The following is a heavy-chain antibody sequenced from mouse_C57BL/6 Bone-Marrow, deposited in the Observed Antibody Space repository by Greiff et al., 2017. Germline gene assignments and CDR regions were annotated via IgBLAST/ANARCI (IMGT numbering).Heavy chain of an antibody. V-gene: IGHV3-6*01. CDR2: ISYDGSN. J-gene: IGHJ3*01. D-gene: IGHD2-5*01. Sequence: EVQLQESGPGLVKPSQSLSLTCSVTGYSITSGYYWNWIRQFPGNKLEWMGYISYDGSNNYNPSLKNRISITRDTSKNQFFLKLNSVTTEDTATYYCARNPYYSNSGFAYWGQGTLVTVSA. CDR1: GYSITSGYY. CDR3: ARNPYYSNSGFAY.